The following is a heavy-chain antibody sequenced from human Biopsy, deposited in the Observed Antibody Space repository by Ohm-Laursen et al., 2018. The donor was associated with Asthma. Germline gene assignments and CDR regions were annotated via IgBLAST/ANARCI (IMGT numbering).Heavy chain of an antibody. CDR3: ARHWNWGSFFDY. D-gene: IGHD7-27*01. V-gene: IGHV4-39*01. J-gene: IGHJ4*02. CDR1: GGSMCSSSYS. Sequence: SVTLSLTCTVSGGSMCSSSYSWGWIRQPPGKGLEWIGSTSYTGNIDTPSLRSRVTLSVDTSKHNFSLKLTSVAAADTAVFYCARHWNWGSFFDYWGQGMLVTVSS. CDR2: TSYTGN.